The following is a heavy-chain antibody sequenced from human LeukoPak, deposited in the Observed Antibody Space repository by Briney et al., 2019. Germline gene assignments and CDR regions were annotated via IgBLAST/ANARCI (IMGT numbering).Heavy chain of an antibody. CDR1: GGTFSSYA. CDR3: ARDLAYSSSSFGYYYGMDV. Sequence: SVKVSCKASGGTFSSYAISWVRQAPGQGLERMGGIIPIFGTANYAQKFQGRVTITADESTSTAYMELSSLRSEDTAVYYCARDLAYSSSSFGYYYGMDVWGQGTTVTVSS. J-gene: IGHJ6*02. D-gene: IGHD6-6*01. V-gene: IGHV1-69*13. CDR2: IIPIFGTA.